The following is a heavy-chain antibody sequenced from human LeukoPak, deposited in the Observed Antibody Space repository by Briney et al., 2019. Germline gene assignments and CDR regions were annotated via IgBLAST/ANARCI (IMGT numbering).Heavy chain of an antibody. V-gene: IGHV3-43D*03. Sequence: GGSLRLSCAASGFTFGDYAMHWVRQAPGKGLEWVSLISWDGGSTYYADSVKGRFTISRDNSKNSLYLQMNSLRAEDTALYYCAKVGFRGGLDYWGQGTLVTVSS. CDR3: AKVGFRGGLDY. CDR2: ISWDGGST. D-gene: IGHD5-12*01. J-gene: IGHJ4*02. CDR1: GFTFGDYA.